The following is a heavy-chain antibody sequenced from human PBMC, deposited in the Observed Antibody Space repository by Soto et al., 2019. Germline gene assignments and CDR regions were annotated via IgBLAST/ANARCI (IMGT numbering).Heavy chain of an antibody. Sequence: GGSLRLSCVASGFTFNNAWMNWVRQAPGKGLEWVGRIKSKTDGGTTDYAALVKGRFTISRDDSKTTLYLQMNGLKTEDTAVYYCTTAENYYDSSSFDYWGQGTMVTVS. CDR1: GFTFNNAW. V-gene: IGHV3-15*01. J-gene: IGHJ4*02. CDR2: IKSKTDGGTT. D-gene: IGHD3-22*01. CDR3: TTAENYYDSSSFDY.